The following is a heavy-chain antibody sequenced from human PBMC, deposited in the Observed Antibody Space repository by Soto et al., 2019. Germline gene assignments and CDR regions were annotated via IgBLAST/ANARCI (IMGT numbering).Heavy chain of an antibody. CDR2: FDYTGSI. CDR1: GGSVSSGNYY. V-gene: IGHV4-61*01. Sequence: QVQLQESGPGLVKPSETLSLTCSVSGGSVSSGNYYWSWIRQPPGKGLEWIGYFDYTGSINYNPSLKSRVTISIDASKNQFSMRLNSVTAADTAVYYCARSMFYSDGSNYSPFHYWGQGTLVTVSS. D-gene: IGHD3-22*01. J-gene: IGHJ4*02. CDR3: ARSMFYSDGSNYSPFHY.